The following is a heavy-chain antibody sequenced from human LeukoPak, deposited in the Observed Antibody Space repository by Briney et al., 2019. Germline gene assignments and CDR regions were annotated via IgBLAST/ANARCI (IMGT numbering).Heavy chain of an antibody. V-gene: IGHV4-39*01. CDR2: IYYSGST. CDR1: GGSISSSGYY. D-gene: IGHD4/OR15-4a*01. J-gene: IGHJ4*02. Sequence: SETLSLTCTVSGGSISSSGYYWGWIRQPPGKGLEWIGSIYYSGSTYYNPSLKSRVTISVDTSKNQFSLELSSVTAADTAVYYCARLAEGDRGLYYFDYWGQGTLVTVSS. CDR3: ARLAEGDRGLYYFDY.